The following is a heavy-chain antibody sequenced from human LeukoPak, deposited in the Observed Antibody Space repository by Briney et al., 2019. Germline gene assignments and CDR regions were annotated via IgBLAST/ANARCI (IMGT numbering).Heavy chain of an antibody. CDR3: AREGDGYNDHFDY. CDR1: GYTFTSYD. Sequence: GASVKVSCKASGYTFTSYDINWVRQATGQGLEWMGWMNPNSGGTNYAQKFQGWVTMSRDTSISTAYMELSRLRSDDTAVYYCAREGDGYNDHFDYWGQGTLVTVSS. D-gene: IGHD5-24*01. CDR2: MNPNSGGT. J-gene: IGHJ4*02. V-gene: IGHV1-2*04.